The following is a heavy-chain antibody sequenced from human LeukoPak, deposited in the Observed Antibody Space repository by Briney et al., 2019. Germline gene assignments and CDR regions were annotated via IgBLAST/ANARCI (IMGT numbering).Heavy chain of an antibody. CDR3: ASAYCSGGSCYSEFYY. CDR1: GDSVSSNSAA. J-gene: IGHJ4*02. V-gene: IGHV6-1*01. D-gene: IGHD2-15*01. Sequence: SQTLSLTCAISGDSVSSNSAAWNWIRQSPSRGLEWLGRTYYRSKWYNDYAVSVKSRITINPDTPKNQFSLQLNSVTPEDTAVYYCASAYCSGGSCYSEFYYWGQGTLVTVSS. CDR2: TYYRSKWYN.